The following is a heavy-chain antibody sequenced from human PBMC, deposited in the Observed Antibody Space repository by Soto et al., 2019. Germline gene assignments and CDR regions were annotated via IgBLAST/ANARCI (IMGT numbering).Heavy chain of an antibody. CDR2: IYGDDDK. Sequence: QITLKESGPTLVKPTQTLTLTCTFSGFSLSTNAVGVGWILHPPGKALQWLTLIYGDDDKRSSPSLRSRLTITKDTSKNQVVLTMTNMDPVCTATYSCAHRHRCTAGVFDYWGQGTLVTVSS. CDR1: GFSLSTNAVG. CDR3: AHRHRCTAGVFDY. V-gene: IGHV2-5*02. J-gene: IGHJ4*02.